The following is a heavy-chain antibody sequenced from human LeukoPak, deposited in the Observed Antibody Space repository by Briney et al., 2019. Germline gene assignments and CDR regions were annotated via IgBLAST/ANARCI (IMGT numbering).Heavy chain of an antibody. CDR1: GFTFSSYS. CDR2: ISSSSSYI. V-gene: IGHV3-21*01. J-gene: IGHJ5*02. Sequence: PGGSLRLSCAASGFTFSSYSMNWVRQAPGKGLEWVSSISSSSSYIYYADSVKGRFTISRDNAKNSLYLQMNSLRAEDTAVYYCARVGNYYDSSGYYYPNNWFDPWGQGTLVTVSS. D-gene: IGHD3-22*01. CDR3: ARVGNYYDSSGYYYPNNWFDP.